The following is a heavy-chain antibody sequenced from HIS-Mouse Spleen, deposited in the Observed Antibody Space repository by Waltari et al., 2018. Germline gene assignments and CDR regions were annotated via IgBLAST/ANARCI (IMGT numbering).Heavy chain of an antibody. J-gene: IGHJ4*02. CDR3: AKVRRYSGYDVDY. CDR2: ISGSGGST. CDR1: GFTFSSSA. Sequence: EVQLLESGGGLVQPGGSLGLSCAASGFTFSSSAMSCVRRAPGKGLEWVSAISGSGGSTYYADSVKGRFTISRDNSKNTLYLQMNSLRAEDTAVYYCAKVRRYSGYDVDYWGQGTLVTVSS. V-gene: IGHV3-23*01. D-gene: IGHD5-12*01.